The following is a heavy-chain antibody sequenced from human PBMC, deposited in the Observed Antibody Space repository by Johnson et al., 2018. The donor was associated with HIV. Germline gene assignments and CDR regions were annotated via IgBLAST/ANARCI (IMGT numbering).Heavy chain of an antibody. CDR3: AKGEAQEGWIQIRLYAFDI. V-gene: IGHV3-30*04. CDR2: ISYDGRNK. J-gene: IGHJ3*02. D-gene: IGHD5-18*01. Sequence: QVQLVESGGGLVQPGRSLRLSCAASGFTFSTYAMHWVRQAPGKGLEWVACISYDGRNKHYAGSVKGRFTISRDNSKNTLYLQINSLRPEDSAVYYCAKGEAQEGWIQIRLYAFDIWGQGTMVTVSS. CDR1: GFTFSTYA.